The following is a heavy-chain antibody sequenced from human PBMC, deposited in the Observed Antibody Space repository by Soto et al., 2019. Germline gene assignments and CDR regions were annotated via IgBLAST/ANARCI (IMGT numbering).Heavy chain of an antibody. J-gene: IGHJ3*02. CDR3: ARGPGSRNDDFDI. Sequence: EEQLVESGGGLVQPGGSLRLSCAASGFTVSISYMSWVRQAPGKGLEWVSVLYSGGTTYYADSVKGRFTISTDESKNTLFLHMNSLRTEDTAGYYCARGPGSRNDDFDIWGQGTMDTVSS. CDR2: LYSGGTT. D-gene: IGHD3-10*01. CDR1: GFTVSISY. V-gene: IGHV3-66*01.